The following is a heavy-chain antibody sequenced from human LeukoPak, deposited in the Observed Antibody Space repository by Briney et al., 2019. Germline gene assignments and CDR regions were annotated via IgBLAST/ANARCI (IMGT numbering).Heavy chain of an antibody. V-gene: IGHV1-18*01. D-gene: IGHD4-17*01. CDR2: ISAYNGIT. Sequence: GASVKVSCKAFGYTFTSYGISWVRQAPGQGLEWMGWISAYNGITDYAQKLQGRGTMTTDPSTSTAYMELCSLRSDDTAVYDCAREIHDYGDYGANWFDPWGQGTLVTVSS. CDR1: GYTFTSYG. CDR3: AREIHDYGDYGANWFDP. J-gene: IGHJ5*02.